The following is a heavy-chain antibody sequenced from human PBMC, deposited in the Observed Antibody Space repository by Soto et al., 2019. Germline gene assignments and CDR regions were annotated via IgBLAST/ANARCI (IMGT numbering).Heavy chain of an antibody. CDR1: EFTFSNSD. J-gene: IGHJ4*02. D-gene: IGHD3-10*01. Sequence: GGSLRLSCAASEFTFSNSDMSWVRQAPGKGLEWVSAISGSGGSTFYADSVKGRFTISRDNSKNTLYLQMNSLRGEDTAVYYCAKDAYGSGIYYFDYWGQGTLVTVSS. CDR3: AKDAYGSGIYYFDY. CDR2: ISGSGGST. V-gene: IGHV3-23*01.